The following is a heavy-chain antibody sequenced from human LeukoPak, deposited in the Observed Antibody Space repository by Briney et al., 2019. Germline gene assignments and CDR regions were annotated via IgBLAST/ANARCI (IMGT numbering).Heavy chain of an antibody. Sequence: GSLRLSCAASVFTFSSYAMSWVRQAPGKGLEWVSAISGSGGSTYYADSVKGRSTISRDNSKNTLYLQMNSLRAEDTAVYYCVKVPGDSGSYWNDYWGQGTLVTVSS. V-gene: IGHV3-23*01. CDR2: ISGSGGST. CDR3: VKVPGDSGSYWNDY. D-gene: IGHD1-26*01. CDR1: VFTFSSYA. J-gene: IGHJ4*02.